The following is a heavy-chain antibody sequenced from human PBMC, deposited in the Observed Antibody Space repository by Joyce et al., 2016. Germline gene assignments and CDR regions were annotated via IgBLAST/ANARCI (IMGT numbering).Heavy chain of an antibody. V-gene: IGHV4-30-2*01. CDR3: ASGFNFKGRSFFDY. CDR1: GASVRSGGSS. CDR2: IYHNEST. Sequence: QLQLQESGSGLVKPSQTLSLTCAVSGASVRSGGSSWSWIRQPPGKGLEWIGYIYHNESTYDNPSLKSRVTITVDRSKNQFSLKLASVTAADTAVYYCASGFNFKGRSFFDYWGQGALVTVSS. D-gene: IGHD3-10*01. J-gene: IGHJ4*02.